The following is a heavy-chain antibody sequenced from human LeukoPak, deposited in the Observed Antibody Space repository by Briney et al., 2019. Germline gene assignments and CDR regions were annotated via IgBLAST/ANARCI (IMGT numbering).Heavy chain of an antibody. CDR2: INPNSGGT. CDR3: ARSIAVAGTGGYYFDY. D-gene: IGHD6-19*01. CDR1: GYTFTGYY. V-gene: IGHV1-2*06. Sequence: GASVKVSCKASGYTFTGYYMHWVRQVPGQGLEWMGRINPNSGGTNYAQKFQGRVTMTRDTSISTAYMELSRLRSDDTAVCYCARSIAVAGTGGYYFDYWGRGTLVTVSS. J-gene: IGHJ4*02.